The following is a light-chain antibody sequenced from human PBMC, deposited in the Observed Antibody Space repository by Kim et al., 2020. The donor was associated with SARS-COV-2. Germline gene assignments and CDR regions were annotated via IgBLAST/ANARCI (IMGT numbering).Light chain of an antibody. CDR2: DVS. CDR3: SSFTISSTWV. Sequence: QSALTQPASVSGFPGQSFTISCTGTSSDVGAYNYVSWYQQHPRKAPKLMIYDVSKRPSGVSNRFSGSKSGNTASLTISGLQADDEADYYCSSFTISSTWVFGGGTQLTVL. CDR1: SSDVGAYNY. V-gene: IGLV2-14*01. J-gene: IGLJ3*02.